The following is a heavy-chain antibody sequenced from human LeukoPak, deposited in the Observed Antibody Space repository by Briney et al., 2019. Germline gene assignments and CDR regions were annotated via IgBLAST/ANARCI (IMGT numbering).Heavy chain of an antibody. CDR1: GYTFTTNG. CDR2: ISAYNGHT. D-gene: IGHD5-18*01. J-gene: IGHJ4*02. V-gene: IGHV1-18*01. Sequence: ASVKVSCKASGYTFTTNGISWVRQAPGQGLEWMGWISAYNGHTNYAQKLQGRVTMTTDTSTSTAYMELSSLRSEDTAVYYCARGDSYAPENYWGQGTLVTVSS. CDR3: ARGDSYAPENY.